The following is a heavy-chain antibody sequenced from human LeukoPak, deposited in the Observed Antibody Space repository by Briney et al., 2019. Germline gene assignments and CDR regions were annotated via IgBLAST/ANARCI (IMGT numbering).Heavy chain of an antibody. CDR3: ARGSGDCGGGNCFSGYFDY. CDR2: IYYSGST. Sequence: PSETLSLTCTVSGGSISSGDYYWSWIRQPPGKGLEWIGYIYYSGSTYYNPSLKSRVTISVDTSKNQFSLKLTSVTAADTAVYYCARGSGDCGGGNCFSGYFDYWGQGNLVTVSS. D-gene: IGHD2-15*01. J-gene: IGHJ4*02. V-gene: IGHV4-30-4*08. CDR1: GGSISSGDYY.